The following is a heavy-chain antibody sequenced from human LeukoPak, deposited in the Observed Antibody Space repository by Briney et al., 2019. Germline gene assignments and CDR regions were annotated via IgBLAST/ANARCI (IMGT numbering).Heavy chain of an antibody. CDR1: GGSISSYY. CDR2: IYYSGST. V-gene: IGHV4-59*01. Sequence: SETLSLTCTVSGGSISSYYWSWIRQPPGKGLEWIGYIYYSGSTNYNPSLKSRVTISVDTSKNQFSLKLSSVTAAGTAVYYCARDGKYRGYFDYWGQGTLVTVSS. D-gene: IGHD1-1*01. CDR3: ARDGKYRGYFDY. J-gene: IGHJ4*02.